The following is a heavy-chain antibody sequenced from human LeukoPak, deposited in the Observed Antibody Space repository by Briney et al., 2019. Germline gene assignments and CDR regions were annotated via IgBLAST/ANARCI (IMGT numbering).Heavy chain of an antibody. D-gene: IGHD3-10*01. CDR3: ARAGWIITSGIDY. J-gene: IGHJ4*02. CDR1: GYSISRGYY. CDR2: VYHTGST. Sequence: SETLSLTCAVSGYSISRGYYWALIRPTPGKGLEGIGTVYHTGSTYYNPSLDSRVTISVDTSKNEFSLNLKSVTAADTAVYYCARAGWIITSGIDYWGQGALVTVSS. V-gene: IGHV4-38-2*01.